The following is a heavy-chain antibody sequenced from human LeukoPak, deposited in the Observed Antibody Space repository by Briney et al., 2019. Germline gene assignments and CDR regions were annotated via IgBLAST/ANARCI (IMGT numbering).Heavy chain of an antibody. J-gene: IGHJ6*02. CDR2: ISAYNGNT. Sequence: ASVKISCKASGYTFTSYGISWVRQAPGQGLEWMGWISAYNGNTNYAQKLQGRVTMTTDTSTSTAYMELRSLRSDDTAVYYCARDPPRIVVVVAATNYYGMDVWGQGTTVTVSS. V-gene: IGHV1-18*01. D-gene: IGHD2-15*01. CDR1: GYTFTSYG. CDR3: ARDPPRIVVVVAATNYYGMDV.